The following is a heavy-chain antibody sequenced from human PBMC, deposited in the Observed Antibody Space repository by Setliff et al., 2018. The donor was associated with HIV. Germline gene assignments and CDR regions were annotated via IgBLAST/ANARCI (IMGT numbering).Heavy chain of an antibody. V-gene: IGHV4-38-2*01. D-gene: IGHD5-12*01. J-gene: IGHJ6*03. CDR2: IYHSGTT. CDR3: ARGHDNKYYYFYYMDV. CDR1: GDSISSRNW. Sequence: KPSETLSLTCAVTGDSISSRNWWSWIRQPPGKGLEWTGSIYHSGTTYYNPSLKSRVTISVDTSKNQFSLKLSSATAADTAVYYCARGHDNKYYYFYYMDVWGKGTTVTVSS.